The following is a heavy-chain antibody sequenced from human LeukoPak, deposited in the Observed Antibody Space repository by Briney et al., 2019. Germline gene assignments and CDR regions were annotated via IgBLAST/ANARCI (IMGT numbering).Heavy chain of an antibody. CDR3: ASSSGSNYYDILTGYYRNEYFQH. CDR2: IYYSGST. D-gene: IGHD3-9*01. CDR1: GGSISSYY. Sequence: SETLSLTCTVSGGSISSYYWSWIRQPPGKGLEWIGYIYYSGSTNYNPSLKSRVTISVDTSKNQFSLKLSSVTAADTAVYYCASSSGSNYYDILTGYYRNEYFQHWGQGTLVTVSP. J-gene: IGHJ1*01. V-gene: IGHV4-59*01.